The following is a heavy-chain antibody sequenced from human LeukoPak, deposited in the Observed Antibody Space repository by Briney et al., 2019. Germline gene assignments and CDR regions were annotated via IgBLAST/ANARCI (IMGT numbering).Heavy chain of an antibody. D-gene: IGHD2-2*01. V-gene: IGHV1-69*01. CDR3: AYANLNCSSTSCSPYYYMDV. J-gene: IGHJ6*03. CDR1: DYTFTNYG. Sequence: SVKVSCKASDYTFTNYGISWVRQAPGQGLEWMGGIIPIFGTANYAQKFQGRVTITADESTSTAYMELSSLRSEDTAVYYCAYANLNCSSTSCSPYYYMDVWGKGTTVTVSS. CDR2: IIPIFGTA.